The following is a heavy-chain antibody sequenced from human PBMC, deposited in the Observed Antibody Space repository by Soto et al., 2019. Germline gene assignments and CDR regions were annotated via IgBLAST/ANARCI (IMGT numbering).Heavy chain of an antibody. CDR2: IYYSGGT. CDR1: GGSISRDGYY. D-gene: IGHD2-2*01. CDR3: ARGYCTTTSCPLSNWFEP. V-gene: IGHV4-31*03. Sequence: PSETLSLTCTVSGGSISRDGYYWSWIRQHPGKGLEWIGYIYYSGGTYYNPSLHSRISISIDTSKNHFSLKMSSVTAADTAVYYCARGYCTTTSCPLSNWFEPWGQGTLVTVSS. J-gene: IGHJ5*02.